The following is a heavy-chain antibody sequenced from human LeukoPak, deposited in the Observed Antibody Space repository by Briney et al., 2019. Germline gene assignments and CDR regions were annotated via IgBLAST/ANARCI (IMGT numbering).Heavy chain of an antibody. Sequence: SETLSLTCTVSGGSISSYYWNWIRQPAGKGLEWIGRIYTSGSTNYNPSLKSRVTMSVDTSKNQFSLKLTSVTAADTAAYYCARENGLYSNYDYWGQGTLVTVSS. CDR1: GGSISSYY. CDR2: IYTSGST. V-gene: IGHV4-4*07. J-gene: IGHJ4*02. D-gene: IGHD6-13*01. CDR3: ARENGLYSNYDY.